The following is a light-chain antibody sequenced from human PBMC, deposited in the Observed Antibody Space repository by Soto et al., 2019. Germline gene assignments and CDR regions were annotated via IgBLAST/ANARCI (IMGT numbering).Light chain of an antibody. Sequence: NFMLTQPHSVSESPGKTVTISCTRSSGSVASNYVQWYQRRPGSAPSLLIYEDDQRSSGVPDRFSGSIDSSTNSASLTVSALKRGGEAEYSCWCFNNNSFKGLFGGGPKLPVL. CDR2: EDD. CDR1: SGSVASNY. CDR3: WCFNNNSFKGL. V-gene: IGLV6-57*03. J-gene: IGLJ3*02.